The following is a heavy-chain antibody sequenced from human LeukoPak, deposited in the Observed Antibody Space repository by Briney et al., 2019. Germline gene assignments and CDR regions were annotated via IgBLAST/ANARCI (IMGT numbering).Heavy chain of an antibody. Sequence: VSVKVSCKASGYTFTSYYMHWVRQAPGQGLEWMGIINPSGGSTSYAQKFQGRVTTTRDTSTSTVYMELSSLRSEDTAVYYCARGAPVVVPSDYGPGYFRLWGQGTLVIVSS. CDR1: GYTFTSYY. CDR2: INPSGGST. J-gene: IGHJ1*01. V-gene: IGHV1-46*01. D-gene: IGHD2-15*01. CDR3: ARGAPVVVPSDYGPGYFRL.